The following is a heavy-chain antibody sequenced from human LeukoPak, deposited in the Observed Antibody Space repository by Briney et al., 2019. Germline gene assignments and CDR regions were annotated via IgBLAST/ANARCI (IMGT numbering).Heavy chain of an antibody. V-gene: IGHV4-38-2*02. J-gene: IGHJ5*02. CDR2: IYHSGST. D-gene: IGHD3-16*01. CDR1: GDSISSGYY. CDR3: ARFTPQGYGWGGYNRFDP. Sequence: SETLSLTCTVSGDSISSGYYWGWIRQTPGKGLEWIGSIYHSGSTYYNPSLKSRVTISLDTSKNQFSLNLTSVTAADTAVYYCARFTPQGYGWGGYNRFDPWGQGTLVTVSS.